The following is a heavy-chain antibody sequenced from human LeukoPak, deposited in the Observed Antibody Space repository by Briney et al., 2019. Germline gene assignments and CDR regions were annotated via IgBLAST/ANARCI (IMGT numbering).Heavy chain of an antibody. CDR1: GGSISSDY. CDR2: ISYSGST. J-gene: IGHJ6*02. V-gene: IGHV4-59*08. Sequence: TSSETLSLTCTVSGGSISSDYWTWIRQPPGKRLEWIGYISYSGSTNYNPSLKSRVTISADTSKNQFSLKLRSVTAADTAVYYCARHGPLYEYFYYNMDVWGQGTTVTVSS. CDR3: ARHGPLYEYFYYNMDV. D-gene: IGHD5/OR15-5a*01.